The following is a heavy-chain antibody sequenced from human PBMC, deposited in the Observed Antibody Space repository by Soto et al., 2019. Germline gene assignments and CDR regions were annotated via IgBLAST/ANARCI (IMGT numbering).Heavy chain of an antibody. V-gene: IGHV3-7*02. CDR1: GFAFSRYW. Sequence: GGSLRLSCATSGFAFSRYWMNWVRQVPGKGLEWVANIKQDGNEINYVDSVKGRFTISRDNAKNSLYLQMNSLRAEDTAVYYCARPWFGELLYLDYWGQGTLVTVSS. CDR2: IKQDGNEI. J-gene: IGHJ4*02. CDR3: ARPWFGELLYLDY. D-gene: IGHD3-10*01.